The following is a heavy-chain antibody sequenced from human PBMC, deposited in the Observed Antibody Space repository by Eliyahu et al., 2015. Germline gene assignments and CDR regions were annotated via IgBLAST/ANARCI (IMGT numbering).Heavy chain of an antibody. CDR2: IXHSGST. D-gene: IGHD6-6*01. Sequence: QVQLQQWGAGLXKPSETLSLTCAVYGXSFSGYXWSXXRQPPGKGLEWIGEIXHSGSTNYNPSLKSRVTISVDTSKNQFSLKLSSVTAADTAVYYCARGPRVAARQRPVFGWFDPWGQGTLVTVSS. V-gene: IGHV4-34*01. J-gene: IGHJ5*02. CDR1: GXSFSGYX. CDR3: ARGPRVAARQRPVFGWFDP.